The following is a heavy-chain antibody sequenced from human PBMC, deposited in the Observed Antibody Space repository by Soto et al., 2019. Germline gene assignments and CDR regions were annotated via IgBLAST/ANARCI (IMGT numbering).Heavy chain of an antibody. CDR2: VYTSDYT. CDR3: ARKYGIPVAGTFDY. D-gene: IGHD6-19*01. CDR1: GASIRSYY. Sequence: SETLSLTCSVSGASIRSYYWHWIRQPPGKGLEWIGYVYTSDYTRYSSSLKSRVTMSIDTSKNQFSLRLYSVAAVDTAVYYCARKYGIPVAGTFDYWGQGILVTVSS. J-gene: IGHJ4*02. V-gene: IGHV4-4*08.